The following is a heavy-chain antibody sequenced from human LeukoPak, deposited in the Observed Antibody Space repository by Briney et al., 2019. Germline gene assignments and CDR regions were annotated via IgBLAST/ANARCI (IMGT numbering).Heavy chain of an antibody. V-gene: IGHV3-7*03. CDR3: IKDYSSSWYLGAFDI. J-gene: IGHJ3*02. D-gene: IGHD6-13*01. CDR2: IKQDGSEK. CDR1: GFTFSSYW. Sequence: PGGSLRLSCAASGFTFSSYWMSWVRQAPGKGLEWVANIKQDGSEKYYVDSVKGRFTISRDNAKNSLYLQMNSLRPEDMALYYCIKDYSSSWYLGAFDIWGHGTMVTVSS.